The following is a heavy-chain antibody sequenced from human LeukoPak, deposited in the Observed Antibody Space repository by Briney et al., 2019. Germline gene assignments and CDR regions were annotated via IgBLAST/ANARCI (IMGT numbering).Heavy chain of an antibody. CDR3: ARMVVTSGYYYYYYYMDV. V-gene: IGHV3-74*01. D-gene: IGHD4-23*01. CDR1: GFTFSSYW. Sequence: PGGSLRLSCAASGFTFSSYWMHWVRQAPGKGLVWVSRINSDGSSTSYADSVKGRFTISRDNAKNTLYLQMNSLRAEDTAVYYCARMVVTSGYYYYYYYMDVCGKGTTVTISS. CDR2: INSDGSST. J-gene: IGHJ6*03.